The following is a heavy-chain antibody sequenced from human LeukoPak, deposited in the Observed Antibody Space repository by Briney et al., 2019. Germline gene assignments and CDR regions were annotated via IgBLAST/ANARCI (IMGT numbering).Heavy chain of an antibody. V-gene: IGHV4-61*02. D-gene: IGHD3-22*01. Sequence: SETLSLTCTVSGDSISSGDYYWSWIRQPAGKGVEWLGRISSSGSTNYNPSLKSRVTISVDTSKNQFSLKLSSVTAADTAVYFCARGPYSYDSSGAFDIWGQGTMVTVSS. CDR3: ARGPYSYDSSGAFDI. CDR1: GDSISSGDYY. CDR2: ISSSGST. J-gene: IGHJ3*02.